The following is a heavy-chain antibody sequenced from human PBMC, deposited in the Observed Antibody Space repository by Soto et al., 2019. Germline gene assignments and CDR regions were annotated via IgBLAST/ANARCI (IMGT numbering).Heavy chain of an antibody. CDR3: AKNGQPPYYYYGLDV. CDR1: GYTFTRYG. D-gene: IGHD2-8*01. CDR2: ISGYNGDT. J-gene: IGHJ6*02. V-gene: IGHV1-18*01. Sequence: QGHLVQSGAEVKKHGTSVKVSCKASGYTFTRYGISWVRQAPGQGLEWMGWISGYNGDTNYAQNLQGRVTMTIDTSTSTAYMELRSLTSDDTAVYYCAKNGQPPYYYYGLDVWGQGTTVTVSS.